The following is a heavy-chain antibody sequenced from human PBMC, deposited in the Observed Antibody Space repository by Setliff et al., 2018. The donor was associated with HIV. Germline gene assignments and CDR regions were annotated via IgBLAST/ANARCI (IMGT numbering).Heavy chain of an antibody. D-gene: IGHD2-21*02. CDR1: GDSISSSNW. CDR2: IYYSGST. V-gene: IGHV4-4*02. J-gene: IGHJ2*01. Sequence: PSETLSLTCAVSGDSISSSNWWNWVRQPPGKGLEWIGYIYYSGSTNYNPSLKSRVTISVDTSKKRFSLKLRSVTAADTAVYYCARHDGTYCGGDCYLLGYFDLWGRGTLVTVSS. CDR3: ARHDGTYCGGDCYLLGYFDL.